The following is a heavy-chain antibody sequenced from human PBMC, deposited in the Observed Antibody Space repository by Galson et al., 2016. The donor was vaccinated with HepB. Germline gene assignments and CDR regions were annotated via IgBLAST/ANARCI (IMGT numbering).Heavy chain of an antibody. D-gene: IGHD2-21*01. V-gene: IGHV3-23*01. CDR1: GFTFSSYA. J-gene: IGHJ4*02. Sequence: SLRLSCAASGFTFSSYAMSWVRQAPGKGLEWVSGISGSGSSTYYADSVKGRFTISRDNSKNTLYLQMNSLRAEDTAIYYCAKRSIVAAGAFDYWGQGTLVTVSS. CDR3: AKRSIVAAGAFDY. CDR2: ISGSGSST.